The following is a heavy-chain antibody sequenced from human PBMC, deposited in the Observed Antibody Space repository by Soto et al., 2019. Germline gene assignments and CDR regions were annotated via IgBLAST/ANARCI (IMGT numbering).Heavy chain of an antibody. CDR1: GFTFSNYA. J-gene: IGHJ4*02. Sequence: PGGSLRLSCAASGFTFSNYAMSWVRQAPGKGLEWVSAVSGSGGSTYYADSVKGRFTISRDNSKNTLYLQMNSLRAEDTAVYFCARALDDTWNYFDYWGQGALVTVSS. CDR2: VSGSGGST. V-gene: IGHV3-23*01. D-gene: IGHD3-22*01. CDR3: ARALDDTWNYFDY.